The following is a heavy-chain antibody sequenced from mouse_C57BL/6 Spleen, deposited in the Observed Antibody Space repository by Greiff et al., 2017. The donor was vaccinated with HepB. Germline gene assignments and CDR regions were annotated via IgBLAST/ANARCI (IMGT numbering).Heavy chain of an antibody. CDR1: GYTFTDYY. D-gene: IGHD1-1*01. J-gene: IGHJ3*01. CDR3: ARGDYGDWFAY. Sequence: VQLKQSGPELVKPGASVKISCKASGYTFTDYYMNWVKQSHGKSLEWIGDINPNNGGTSYNQKFKGKATLTVDKSSSTAYMELRSLTSEDSAVYYCARGDYGDWFAYWGQGTLVTVSA. CDR2: INPNNGGT. V-gene: IGHV1-26*01.